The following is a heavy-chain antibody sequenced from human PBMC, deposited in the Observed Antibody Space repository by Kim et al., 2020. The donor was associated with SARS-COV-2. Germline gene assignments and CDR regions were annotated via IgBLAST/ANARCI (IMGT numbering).Heavy chain of an antibody. CDR3: ARDRLERFLEWLLPV. CDR1: GFTFSDYY. CDR2: ISSSGSTI. V-gene: IGHV3-11*01. Sequence: GGSLRLSCAASGFTFSDYYMSWIRQAPGKGLEWVSYISSSGSTIYYADSVKGRFTISRDNAKNSLYLQMNSLRAEDTAVYYCARDRLERFLEWLLPVWGQGTLVTVSS. D-gene: IGHD3-3*01. J-gene: IGHJ4*02.